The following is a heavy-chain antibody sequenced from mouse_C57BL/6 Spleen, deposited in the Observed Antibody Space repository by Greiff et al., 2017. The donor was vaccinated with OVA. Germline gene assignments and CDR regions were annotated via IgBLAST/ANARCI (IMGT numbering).Heavy chain of an antibody. CDR3: AREGWEGFDY. CDR1: GYAFSSSW. V-gene: IGHV1-82*01. Sequence: QVQLQQSGPELVKPGASVKISCKASGYAFSSSWMNWVKQRPGKGLEWIGRIYPGDGDTNYNGKFKGKATLTADKSSSTAYMQLSSLTSEDSAVYFCAREGWEGFDYWGQGTTLTVSS. CDR2: IYPGDGDT. J-gene: IGHJ2*01. D-gene: IGHD1-1*02.